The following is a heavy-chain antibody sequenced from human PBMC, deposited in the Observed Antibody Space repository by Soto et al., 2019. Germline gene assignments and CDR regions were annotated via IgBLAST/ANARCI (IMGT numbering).Heavy chain of an antibody. V-gene: IGHV4-34*02. J-gene: IGHJ4*02. Sequence: QVQLQQWGPGLLKPSETLSLTCSVNGGSFSYYYWSWIRQSPGKGLEWIGEINHSGTINFNPSLKSRVTISIETSENQFSLTLRSVAAADTAIYYCARSFRGVSLDWGQGTLVTVSS. CDR1: GGSFSYYY. CDR2: INHSGTI. D-gene: IGHD3-10*01. CDR3: ARSFRGVSLD.